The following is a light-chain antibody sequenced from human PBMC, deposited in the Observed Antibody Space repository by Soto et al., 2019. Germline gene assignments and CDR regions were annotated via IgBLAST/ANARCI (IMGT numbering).Light chain of an antibody. CDR1: QSISSF. CDR3: QQSYTTPWT. V-gene: IGKV1-39*01. J-gene: IGKJ1*01. Sequence: DIHMTQSPSSLSASVGDRVTITCRARQSISSFLNWYQQRPGKAPNLLIYAASTLRYGVPSRFRGSESGTEFTLTISSLQPEDFATYFCQQSYTTPWTFGQGTKVEIK. CDR2: AAS.